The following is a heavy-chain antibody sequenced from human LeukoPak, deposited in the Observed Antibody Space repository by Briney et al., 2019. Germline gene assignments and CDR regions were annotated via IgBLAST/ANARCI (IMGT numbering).Heavy chain of an antibody. CDR3: AKDLAVGTTPRVYAFDV. Sequence: GRSLTLSCAASGFTFNDYAMHWVRQVPGKGLEWVGGVNRNSDTIAYGDSVKGRSTISRDNARNSLYLQMNSVRTEDTALYYCAKDLAVGTTPRVYAFDVWGQGTMVTVS. D-gene: IGHD1-26*01. J-gene: IGHJ3*01. V-gene: IGHV3-9*01. CDR2: VNRNSDTI. CDR1: GFTFNDYA.